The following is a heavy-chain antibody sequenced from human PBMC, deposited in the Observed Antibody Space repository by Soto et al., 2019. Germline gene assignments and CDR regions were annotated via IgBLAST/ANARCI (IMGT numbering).Heavy chain of an antibody. CDR3: ARVDVWLYYYYYMDV. CDR1: GFTFSDYY. V-gene: IGHV3-11*01. Sequence: GGSLRLSCAASGFTFSDYYMSWIRQAPGKGLEWVSYISSSGSTIYYADSVKGRFTISRDNAKNSLYLQMNSLRAEDTAVYYCARVDVWLYYYYYMDVWGKGTTVTVSS. CDR2: ISSSGSTI. D-gene: IGHD2-8*01. J-gene: IGHJ6*03.